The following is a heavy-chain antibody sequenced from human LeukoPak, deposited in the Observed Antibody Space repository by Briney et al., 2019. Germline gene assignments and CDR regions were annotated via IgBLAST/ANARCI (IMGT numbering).Heavy chain of an antibody. V-gene: IGHV1-24*01. CDR1: GYTLTELS. D-gene: IGHD1-20*01. J-gene: IGHJ6*02. Sequence: ASVKVSCKVSGYTLTELSMHWVRQAPGKGLEWMGGFDPEDGETIYAQKFQGRVTMTEDTSTDTAYMELSSLRAEDTAVYYCAKVLPLSGGYNWNDVRGYQRYYYYGMDVWGQGTTVTVSS. CDR3: AKVLPLSGGYNWNDVRGYQRYYYYGMDV. CDR2: FDPEDGET.